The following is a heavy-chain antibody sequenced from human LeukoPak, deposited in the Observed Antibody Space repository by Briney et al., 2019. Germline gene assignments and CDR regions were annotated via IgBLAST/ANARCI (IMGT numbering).Heavy chain of an antibody. Sequence: SVKVSCKASGGSLSSYSIGWVRQAPGQGLEWMGRIIPTVGVTKYAQKFQGRVTMTADKSTNTAYMELTRLTSEDTAVYYCARRVPLVNWGQGTLVTVSS. D-gene: IGHD1-26*01. J-gene: IGHJ4*02. CDR2: IIPTVGVT. V-gene: IGHV1-69*02. CDR1: GGSLSSYS. CDR3: ARRVPLVN.